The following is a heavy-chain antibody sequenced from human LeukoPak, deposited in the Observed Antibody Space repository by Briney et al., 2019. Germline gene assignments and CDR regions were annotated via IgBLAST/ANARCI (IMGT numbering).Heavy chain of an antibody. CDR2: INPNSGGT. D-gene: IGHD1-1*01. Sequence: ASVKVSCKASGFTFTGYYLHWVRQAPGQGLEWMGRINPNSGGTNYAQRFQGRVTMTRDTSISTAYMELTRLRSDDTAVYYCARDGSTTGTTLFDYWGQGTLVTVSS. CDR3: ARDGSTTGTTLFDY. J-gene: IGHJ4*02. V-gene: IGHV1-2*06. CDR1: GFTFTGYY.